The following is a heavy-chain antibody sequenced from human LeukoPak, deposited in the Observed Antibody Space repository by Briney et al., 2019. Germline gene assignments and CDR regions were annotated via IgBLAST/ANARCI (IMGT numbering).Heavy chain of an antibody. CDR1: GFRFNSYS. V-gene: IGHV3-48*04. CDR3: ARGFGDLFVFDY. D-gene: IGHD3-10*01. CDR2: ISHGGGSM. Sequence: GGSLRLSCVASGFRFNSYSMNWVRQAPGKGLEWISYISHGGGSMFFGDSVKGRFTITRDDAKNSVYLQMDSLSAEDTAVYYCARGFGDLFVFDYWGQGTLVTVSS. J-gene: IGHJ4*02.